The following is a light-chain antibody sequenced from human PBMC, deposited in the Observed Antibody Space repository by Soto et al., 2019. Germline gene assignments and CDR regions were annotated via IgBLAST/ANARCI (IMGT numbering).Light chain of an antibody. Sequence: QSALTQPASVSGSPGQSITISCTGTSNDVGGSDYVSWYQHHPGKAPTLLIFDVRHPPSHISDRFSASKSGFTASLTISGLPAEDEADYYCSSYTNNIVIFGGGTKVTVL. V-gene: IGLV2-14*03. CDR1: SNDVGGSDY. CDR3: SSYTNNIVI. CDR2: DVR. J-gene: IGLJ2*01.